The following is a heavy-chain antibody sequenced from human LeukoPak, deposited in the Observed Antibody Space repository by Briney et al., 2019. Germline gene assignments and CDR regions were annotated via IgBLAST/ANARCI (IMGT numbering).Heavy chain of an antibody. CDR2: IRSSSSYI. J-gene: IGHJ4*02. CDR1: GFTFSSYT. Sequence: GGSLRLSCAASGFTFSSYTMNWVRQAPGKGLEWVSSIRSSSSYIYHADSVKGRFTISRDNAKNSLYLQMNSLRAEDTAVYYCASDGHFDYWGQGTLVTVSS. CDR3: ASDGHFDY. V-gene: IGHV3-21*01.